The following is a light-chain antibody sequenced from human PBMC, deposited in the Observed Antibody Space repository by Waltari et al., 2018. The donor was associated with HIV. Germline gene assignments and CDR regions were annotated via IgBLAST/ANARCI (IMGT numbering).Light chain of an antibody. Sequence: SYVLTQPPSVSVAPGTTATIACEGDNLDIKSVPWYQQRPGQAPIQVIDDDSDRPSGIPERFSGSNYGNTATLSITRVEVGDEADYYCQVWDSSSDHWVFGGGTKLTVL. CDR3: QVWDSSSDHWV. V-gene: IGLV3-21*04. CDR1: NLDIKS. J-gene: IGLJ3*02. CDR2: DDS.